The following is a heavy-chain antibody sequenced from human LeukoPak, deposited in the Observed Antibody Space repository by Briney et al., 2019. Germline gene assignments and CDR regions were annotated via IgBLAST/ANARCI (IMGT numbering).Heavy chain of an antibody. CDR2: MNPNSGNT. CDR1: GYTFSSYD. CDR3: ARVPSGGDKFDP. J-gene: IGHJ5*02. Sequence: ASVKVSCTASGYTFSSYDINWVRQATGQGLEWMGWMNPNSGNTGYAQKFQGRITMTRNTSISTAYMELSSLISEDTAVYYCARVPSGGDKFDPWGQGTLVTVSS. V-gene: IGHV1-8*01. D-gene: IGHD6-25*01.